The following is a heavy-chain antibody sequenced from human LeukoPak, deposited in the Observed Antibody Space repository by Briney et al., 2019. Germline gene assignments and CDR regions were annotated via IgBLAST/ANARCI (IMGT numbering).Heavy chain of an antibody. CDR2: IRYDGSNK. CDR1: GFTFSSYG. J-gene: IGHJ4*02. CDR3: AKDRLDYGGNLPDYFDY. V-gene: IGHV3-30*02. Sequence: GGSVRLSCAASGFTFSSYGMHWVRQAPGKGLEWVAFIRYDGSNKYYADSVKGRFTISRDNSKNTLYLQMNSLRAEDTAVYYCAKDRLDYGGNLPDYFDYWGQGTLVTVSS. D-gene: IGHD4-23*01.